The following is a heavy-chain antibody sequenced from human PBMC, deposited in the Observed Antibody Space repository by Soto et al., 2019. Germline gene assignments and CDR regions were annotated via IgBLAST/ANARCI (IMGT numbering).Heavy chain of an antibody. J-gene: IGHJ1*01. D-gene: IGHD3-22*01. V-gene: IGHV3-23*01. CDR2: ISGSGDRT. Sequence: EVQLLESGGGLVQPGGSLRLSCAASGITISNYPMSWVRQAPGKGLDWVSGISGSGDRTYYADSAKGRFTISKDISKNSLSLQLDNLGVEDTAEYFCVKDDGGYPSTAPHWGQGTLVTVSS. CDR3: VKDDGGYPSTAPH. CDR1: GITISNYP.